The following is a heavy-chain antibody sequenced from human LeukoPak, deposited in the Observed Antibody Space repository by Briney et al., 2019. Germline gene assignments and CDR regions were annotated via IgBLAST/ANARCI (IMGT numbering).Heavy chain of an antibody. V-gene: IGHV4-59*11. CDR2: IYYSRST. CDR3: ARFGYSYEGPIDY. CDR1: GGSMSSHY. Sequence: PSETLSLTCTVSGGSMSSHYWSWIRQPPGKGLEWIGYIYYSRSTNYNPSLKSRVTISVDTSKNQFSLKLSSVTAADTAVYYCARFGYSYEGPIDYWGQGTLVTVSS. J-gene: IGHJ4*02. D-gene: IGHD5-18*01.